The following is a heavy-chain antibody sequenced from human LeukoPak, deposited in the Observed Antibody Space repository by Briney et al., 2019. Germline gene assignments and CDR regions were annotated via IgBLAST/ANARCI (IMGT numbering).Heavy chain of an antibody. D-gene: IGHD5-12*01. CDR2: ITGSGAST. CDR3: GRVLKVATILTDDY. Sequence: GGSLRLSCAASGFTFSSHAMGWVRQAPGKGLEWVSSITGSGASTYYGDSVKGRFTISRDNAKNSLYLQMNSLRDEDTAVYYCGRVLKVATILTDDYWGQGTLVTVSS. J-gene: IGHJ4*02. V-gene: IGHV3-23*01. CDR1: GFTFSSHA.